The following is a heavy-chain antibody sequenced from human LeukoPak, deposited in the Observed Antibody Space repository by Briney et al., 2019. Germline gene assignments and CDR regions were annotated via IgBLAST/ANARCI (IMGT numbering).Heavy chain of an antibody. CDR3: ATDRGWRTSGYYLYYFEY. J-gene: IGHJ4*02. CDR2: IKHDGSEK. V-gene: IGHV3-7*01. Sequence: GGSLRLSCAASGFTFGTYFMSWVRQAPGKGLEWVASIKHDGSEKYYVDSVRGRFTISRDNTMNSLYLQMSSLRAEDTAVYYCATDRGWRTSGYYLYYFEYWGQGTLVTYSS. CDR1: GFTFGTYF. D-gene: IGHD3-3*01.